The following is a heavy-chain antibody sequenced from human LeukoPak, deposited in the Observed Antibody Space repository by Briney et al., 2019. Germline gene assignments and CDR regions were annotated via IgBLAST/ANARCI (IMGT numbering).Heavy chain of an antibody. Sequence: ASVKVSCKVSGNTFIALSMHWVRQAPGKGLEWMGGFDPEDGETIYPQKFQGRVTMTEDTSTDTAYMELSSQRSEDTAVYYCTTHIGYGSHFDYWGQGTLVTVSS. CDR1: GNTFIALS. CDR3: TTHIGYGSHFDY. D-gene: IGHD5-12*01. V-gene: IGHV1-24*01. J-gene: IGHJ4*02. CDR2: FDPEDGET.